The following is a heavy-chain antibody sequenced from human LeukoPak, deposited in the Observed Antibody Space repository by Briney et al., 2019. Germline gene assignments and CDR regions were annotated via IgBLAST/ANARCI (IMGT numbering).Heavy chain of an antibody. CDR1: GFTFSSYA. CDR3: VKDPVGTEGGSSSWYLFFDY. CDR2: ISGSGGST. Sequence: GGSLRLSCAASGFTFSSYAMSWVRQAPGKGLEWVSAISGSGGSTYYADSVKGRFAISRDNSKNTLYLQMNSLRAEDTAVYYCVKDPVGTEGGSSSWYLFFDYWGQGTLVTVSS. J-gene: IGHJ4*02. V-gene: IGHV3-23*01. D-gene: IGHD6-13*01.